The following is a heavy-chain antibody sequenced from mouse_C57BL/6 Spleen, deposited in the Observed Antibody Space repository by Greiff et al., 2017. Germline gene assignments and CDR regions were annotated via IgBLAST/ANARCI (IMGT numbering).Heavy chain of an antibody. CDR2: IRSKSNNYAT. CDR3: VRGQLRLHAMDY. D-gene: IGHD3-2*02. J-gene: IGHJ4*01. CDR1: GFSFNTYA. V-gene: IGHV10-1*01. Sequence: EVKLMESGGGLVQPKGSLKLSCAASGFSFNTYAMNWVRQAPGKGLEWVARIRSKSNNYATYYADSVKDRFTISRDDSESMLYLQMNNLKTEDTAMYYCVRGQLRLHAMDYWGQGTSVTVSS.